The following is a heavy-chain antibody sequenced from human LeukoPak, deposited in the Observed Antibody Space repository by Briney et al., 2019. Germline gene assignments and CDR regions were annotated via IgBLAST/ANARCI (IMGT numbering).Heavy chain of an antibody. CDR2: IIPIFGTA. J-gene: IGHJ3*02. CDR1: GGTFSSYA. V-gene: IGHV1-69*05. D-gene: IGHD2-15*01. CDR3: ARGGIVDEDAFDI. Sequence: ASVTVSCKASGGTFSSYAISWVRQAPGQGLEWMGGIIPIFGTANYAQKFQGRVTITTDESTSTAYMELSSLRSEDTAVYYCARGGIVDEDAFDIWGQGTMVTVSS.